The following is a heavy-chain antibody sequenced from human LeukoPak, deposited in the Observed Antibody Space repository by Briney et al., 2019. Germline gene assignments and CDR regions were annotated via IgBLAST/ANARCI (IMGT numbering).Heavy chain of an antibody. J-gene: IGHJ4*02. V-gene: IGHV1-69*13. CDR1: GYTFTSYG. CDR3: ARGFATVTTFDY. CDR2: IIPIFGTA. D-gene: IGHD4-17*01. Sequence: ASVTVSCTASGYTFTSYGISWVRQAPGQGLEWMGGIIPIFGTANYAQKFQGRVTITADESTSTAYMELSSLRSEDTAVYYCARGFATVTTFDYWGQGTLVTVSS.